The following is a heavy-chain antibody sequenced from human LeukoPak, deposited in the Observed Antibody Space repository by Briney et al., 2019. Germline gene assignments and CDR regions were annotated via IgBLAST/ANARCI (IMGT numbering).Heavy chain of an antibody. CDR2: INSDGYSI. J-gene: IGHJ4*02. D-gene: IGHD2-21*02. CDR3: ARVHGVTPSY. Sequence: SGGSLRLSCAASGFTFSSYWMHWVRQAPGKRLVWVSRINSDGYSITYADSVKGRFTISRDNAKNTLYQQMNSLRAEDTAVYYCARVHGVTPSYWGQGTLVTVSS. CDR1: GFTFSSYW. V-gene: IGHV3-74*03.